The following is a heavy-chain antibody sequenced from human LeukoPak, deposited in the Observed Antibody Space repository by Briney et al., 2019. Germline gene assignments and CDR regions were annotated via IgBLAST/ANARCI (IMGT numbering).Heavy chain of an antibody. Sequence: PSGTLSLTCAVSGGSISSSNWLSWVRQAPGKGLEWVSGISGSGGSTYYADSVKGRLTISRDNSKNTLYLQMNSLRAEDTAVYYCAKGSSSWYGDAFDIWGQGTMVTVSS. CDR1: GGSISSSN. D-gene: IGHD6-13*01. CDR3: AKGSSSWYGDAFDI. CDR2: ISGSGGST. J-gene: IGHJ3*02. V-gene: IGHV3-23*01.